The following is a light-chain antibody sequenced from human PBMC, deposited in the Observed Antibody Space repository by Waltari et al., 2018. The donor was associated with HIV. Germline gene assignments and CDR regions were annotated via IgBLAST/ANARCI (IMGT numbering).Light chain of an antibody. J-gene: IGKJ4*01. V-gene: IGKV1D-12*01. CDR2: GAS. CDR3: QQAFSFPHT. Sequence: DIQLTQAPSSVSVFVGGNVSITCRASQSVGVKLAWYQVKTGEAPKLLIYGASKLQSGVPSRFAASVSGPEFSLTITGLQSDDSGAYFCQQAFSFPHTFGGGT. CDR1: QSVGVK.